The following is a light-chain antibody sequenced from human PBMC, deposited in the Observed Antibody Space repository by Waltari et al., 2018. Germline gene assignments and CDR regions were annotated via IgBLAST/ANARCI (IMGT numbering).Light chain of an antibody. CDR2: EVT. V-gene: IGLV2-8*01. J-gene: IGLJ3*02. CDR3: SSFAGSTNWV. CDR1: SSDIGGYNY. Sequence: QSALTQPPSASGSPGQSVTISCTGTSSDIGGYNYVSWYQQHPGKAPKLMIYEVTKQPSGVPDRFSASKSGNTASLTVAGLQAEDEADYYCSSFAGSTNWVFGGGTKLTVL.